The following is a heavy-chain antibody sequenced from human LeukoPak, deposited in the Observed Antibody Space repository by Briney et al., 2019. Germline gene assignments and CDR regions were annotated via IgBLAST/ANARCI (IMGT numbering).Heavy chain of an antibody. Sequence: GGSLRLSCAASGFTFSSYEMNWVRQAPGKGLEWVSYISSSGSTIYYADSVKGRFTISRDNAKNSLYLQMNSLRAEDTAVYYCARAWNDAFDIWGQGTMVTVSS. V-gene: IGHV3-48*03. CDR3: ARAWNDAFDI. J-gene: IGHJ3*02. D-gene: IGHD1-1*01. CDR2: ISSSGSTI. CDR1: GFTFSSYE.